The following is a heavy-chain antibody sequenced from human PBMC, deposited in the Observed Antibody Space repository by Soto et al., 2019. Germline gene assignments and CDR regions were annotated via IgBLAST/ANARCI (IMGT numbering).Heavy chain of an antibody. CDR2: ISYDGSNK. J-gene: IGHJ4*02. CDR1: GFTFSSYA. V-gene: IGHV3-30-3*01. D-gene: IGHD3-3*01. Sequence: GGSLRLSCAASGFTFSSYAMHWVRQAPGKGLEWVAVISYDGSNKYYADSVKGRFTISRDNSKNTLYLQMNSLRAEDTAVYYCARDIDNYDFWSGYYTDYWGQGTLVTVSS. CDR3: ARDIDNYDFWSGYYTDY.